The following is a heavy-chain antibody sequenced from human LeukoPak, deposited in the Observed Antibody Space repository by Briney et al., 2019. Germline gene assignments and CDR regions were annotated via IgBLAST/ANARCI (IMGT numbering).Heavy chain of an antibody. J-gene: IGHJ6*03. V-gene: IGHV4-4*07. CDR3: ARSTYYYDSNYMDV. CDR1: GGSISSYY. D-gene: IGHD3-22*01. CDR2: IYTSGST. Sequence: SETLSLTCTVSGGSISSYYWSLIRQPAGKGLEWIGRIYTSGSTNYNPSLKSRVTMSVDTSKNQFSLKLSSVTAADTAVYYCARSTYYYDSNYMDVWGKGTTVTVSS.